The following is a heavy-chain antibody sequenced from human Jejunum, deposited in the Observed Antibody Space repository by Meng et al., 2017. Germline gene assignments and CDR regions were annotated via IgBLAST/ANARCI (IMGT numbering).Heavy chain of an antibody. J-gene: IGHJ1*01. D-gene: IGHD4-23*01. CDR3: ARATAGNSEYFQN. CDR1: GGSMNSAGHY. V-gene: IGHV4-31*03. CDR2: IHYSGGT. Sequence: QVQLQDSGPGLVKPAQTLSLTCTVSGGSMNSAGHYWSWSRQDPGKGLEWIGYIHYSGGTYYNPSLKSRVTISVDTSKNQFSLKLNSVSAADTAVYYCARATAGNSEYFQNWGQGTLVTVSS.